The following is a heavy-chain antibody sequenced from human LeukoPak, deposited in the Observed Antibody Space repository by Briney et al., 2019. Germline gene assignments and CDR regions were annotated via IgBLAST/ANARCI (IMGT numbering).Heavy chain of an antibody. CDR1: GFTFSSYA. J-gene: IGHJ4*02. CDR3: AKDRSGNRPMNFDY. Sequence: GGSLRLSCAASGFTFSSYAMSWVRQAPGKGLEWVSGLSGSGGGTYYADSVKGRFTISRYNSKNTLYLQMNSLRAEDTAVYYCAKDRSGNRPMNFDYWGQGTLVTVSS. V-gene: IGHV3-23*01. D-gene: IGHD3-10*01. CDR2: LSGSGGGT.